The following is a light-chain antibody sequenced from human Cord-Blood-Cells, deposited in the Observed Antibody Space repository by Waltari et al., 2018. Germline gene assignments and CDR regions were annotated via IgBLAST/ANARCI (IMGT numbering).Light chain of an antibody. J-gene: IGLJ1*01. CDR3: CSYAGSYTFFYV. CDR2: DVS. CDR1: SSDVGGYNY. V-gene: IGLV2-11*01. Sequence: QSALTQPRSVSGSPGQSVTISCTGTSSDVGGYNYVSWYQQHPGKAPKLMIYDVSKRPSGVPDRCSGSKSGNTASLTISGLQAEDEADYYCCSYAGSYTFFYVFGTGTKVTVL.